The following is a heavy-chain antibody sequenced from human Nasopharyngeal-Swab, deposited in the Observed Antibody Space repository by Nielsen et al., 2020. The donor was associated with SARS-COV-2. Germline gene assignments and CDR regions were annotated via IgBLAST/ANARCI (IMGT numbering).Heavy chain of an antibody. CDR3: ARAQDLWLPGAGDYYYYYYGMDV. J-gene: IGHJ6*02. V-gene: IGHV6-1*01. CDR2: TYYRSKWHN. CDR1: GDSVSSNSAA. D-gene: IGHD6-19*01. Sequence: SETLSLTCAISGDSVSSNSAAWNWIRQSPSRGLEWLGRTYYRSKWHNDYAVSVKSRITINPDTSKNQFSLQLNSVTPEDTAVYYCARAQDLWLPGAGDYYYYYYGMDVWGQGTTVTVSS.